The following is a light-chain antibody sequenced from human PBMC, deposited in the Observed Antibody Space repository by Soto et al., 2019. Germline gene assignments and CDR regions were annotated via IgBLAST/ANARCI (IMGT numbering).Light chain of an antibody. J-gene: IGKJ5*01. V-gene: IGKV1-33*01. Sequence: DIQMTQSPSSLSASVGDRVTITCQARQDISNYLNWYQQKPGKAPKLLIYDASNLETRVPSRFSGSGSGTDFTFPISSLQPEDIATYYCQQYDNLITFGQGTRLEIK. CDR1: QDISNY. CDR3: QQYDNLIT. CDR2: DAS.